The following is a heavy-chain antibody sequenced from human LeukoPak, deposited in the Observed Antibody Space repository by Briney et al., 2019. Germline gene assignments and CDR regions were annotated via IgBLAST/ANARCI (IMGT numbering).Heavy chain of an antibody. CDR1: GGSISSSSYY. Sequence: DPSETLSLTCTVSGGSISSSSYYWGWIRQPPGKGLEWIGSIYYSGSTYYNPSLKSRVTISVDTSKNQFSLKLSSVTAADTAVYYCASPGRGYGSGSHFRTDYYYMDVWGKGTTVTVSS. D-gene: IGHD3-10*01. CDR3: ASPGRGYGSGSHFRTDYYYMDV. CDR2: IYYSGST. J-gene: IGHJ6*03. V-gene: IGHV4-39*01.